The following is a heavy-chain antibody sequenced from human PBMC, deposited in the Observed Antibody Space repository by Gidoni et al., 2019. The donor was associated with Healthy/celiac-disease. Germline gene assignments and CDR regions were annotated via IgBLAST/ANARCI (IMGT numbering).Heavy chain of an antibody. Sequence: QVKRQESGPGLVKPSEALSLTCAVSGYSISSGYYWGWIRQPPGKGLEWIGRIYHSGSTYYNPSLKSRVTISVDTSKNQFSLKLSSVTAADTAVYYCARGDIVVVPAAIISYWGQGTLVTVSS. CDR2: IYHSGST. CDR1: GYSISSGYY. J-gene: IGHJ4*02. D-gene: IGHD2-2*02. V-gene: IGHV4-38-2*01. CDR3: ARGDIVVVPAAIISY.